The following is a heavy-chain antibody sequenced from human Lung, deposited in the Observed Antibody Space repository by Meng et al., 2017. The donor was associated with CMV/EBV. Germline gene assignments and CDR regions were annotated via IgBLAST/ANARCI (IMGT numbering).Heavy chain of an antibody. J-gene: IGHJ6*02. CDR3: AKWGWGALYGGMDV. D-gene: IGHD2-15*01. Sequence: SXXVSXXTSGGTFSSYTISWVRQAPGQGLEWMGRIIPILGIASYSQKFQGRVTITADKSTSTAYKELSSLRSEDTAVYYCAKWGWGALYGGMDVWGQGTXVTVAS. CDR1: GGTFSSYT. CDR2: IIPILGIA. V-gene: IGHV1-69*02.